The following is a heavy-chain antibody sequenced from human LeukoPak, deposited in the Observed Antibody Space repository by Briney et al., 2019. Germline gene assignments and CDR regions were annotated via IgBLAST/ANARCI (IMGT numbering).Heavy chain of an antibody. CDR3: ARLRYSSSWYSLWFDP. Sequence: SETLSLTCTVSGGSISSSSYYWGWIRQPPGKGLEWTGSIYYSGSTYYNPSLKSRVTISVDTSKNQFSLKLSSVTAADTAVYYCARLRYSSSWYSLWFDPWGQGTLVTVSS. CDR1: GGSISSSSYY. V-gene: IGHV4-39*01. CDR2: IYYSGST. J-gene: IGHJ5*02. D-gene: IGHD6-13*01.